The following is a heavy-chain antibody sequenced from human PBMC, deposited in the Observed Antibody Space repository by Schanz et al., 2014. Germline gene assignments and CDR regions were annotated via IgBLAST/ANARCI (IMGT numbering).Heavy chain of an antibody. CDR2: INPSGGST. CDR1: GYTFTTYY. Sequence: QVQLVQSGAEVKKPGVSVKVSCKASGYTFTTYYIHWVRQAPGQGLEWMGKINPSGGSTSYAQKFQGRVTMTRDTSTSTVYMELSSLRPEDTAVYYCAKYRGYYRVSGSYRELEYWGQGTLVTVSS. CDR3: AKYRGYYRVSGSYRELEY. J-gene: IGHJ4*02. D-gene: IGHD3-10*01. V-gene: IGHV1-46*01.